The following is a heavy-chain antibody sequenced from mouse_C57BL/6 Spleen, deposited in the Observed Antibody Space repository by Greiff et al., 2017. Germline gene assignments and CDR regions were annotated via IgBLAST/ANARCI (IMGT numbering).Heavy chain of an antibody. Sequence: QVQLKQSGAELARPGASVTLSCKASGYNFTSYGISWVKQRTGQGLEWIGEIYPRSGNTYYNEKFKGKATLTADKSSSTAYMELRSLTSEDSAVYFCAGIYYYGSFAYWGQGTLVTVSA. CDR3: AGIYYYGSFAY. V-gene: IGHV1-81*01. CDR1: GYNFTSYG. CDR2: IYPRSGNT. D-gene: IGHD1-1*01. J-gene: IGHJ3*01.